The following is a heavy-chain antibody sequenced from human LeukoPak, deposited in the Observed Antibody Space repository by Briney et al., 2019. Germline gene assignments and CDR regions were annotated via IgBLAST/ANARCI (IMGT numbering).Heavy chain of an antibody. CDR3: AIMHGYYDGTGYWVQ. Sequence: PGGSLRFSCAASGFTFASYGMSWVRQAPGKGLKWVSFITTNGGRTSYADSVEGRFTISRDNPRNTLYMQMNSLRDEDTAVYYCAIMHGYYDGTGYWVQWGQGTLVTVSS. V-gene: IGHV3-23*01. CDR1: GFTFASYG. CDR2: ITTNGGRT. J-gene: IGHJ1*01. D-gene: IGHD3-22*01.